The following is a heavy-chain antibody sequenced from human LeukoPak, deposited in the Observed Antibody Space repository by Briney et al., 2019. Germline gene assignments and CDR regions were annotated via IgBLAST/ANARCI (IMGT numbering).Heavy chain of an antibody. CDR2: ISSSSSYI. Sequence: PGGSLRLSCAASGFTFSSYSMNWVRQAPGKGLEWVSSISSSSSYIYYADSVKGRFTISRDNAKNSLYLQMNSLRAEDTAVYYYARDLAGHYYGSGSSFDYWGQGTLVTVS. J-gene: IGHJ4*02. D-gene: IGHD3-10*01. V-gene: IGHV3-21*01. CDR1: GFTFSSYS. CDR3: ARDLAGHYYGSGSSFDY.